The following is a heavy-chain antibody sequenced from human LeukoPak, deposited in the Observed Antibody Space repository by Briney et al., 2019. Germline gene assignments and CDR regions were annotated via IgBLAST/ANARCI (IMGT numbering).Heavy chain of an antibody. J-gene: IGHJ4*02. D-gene: IGHD6-19*01. CDR2: INPNSGGT. CDR3: ARGRDSGWYLFDY. CDR1: GYTFTGYY. V-gene: IGHV1-2*06. Sequence: PGESLKISCKGSGYTFTGYYMHWVRQAPGQGLEWMGRINPNSGGTNYAQKFQGRVTMTRDTSISTAYMELSRLRSDDTAVYYCARGRDSGWYLFDYWGQGTLVTVSS.